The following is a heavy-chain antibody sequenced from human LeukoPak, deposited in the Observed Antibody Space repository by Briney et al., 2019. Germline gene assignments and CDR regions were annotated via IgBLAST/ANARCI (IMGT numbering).Heavy chain of an antibody. CDR1: GFSVSSNF. CDR2: IYSGGYT. V-gene: IGHV3-53*01. CDR3: ATVKGCSGGTCYSSFFDS. J-gene: IGHJ4*02. Sequence: GGSLRLSCAASGFSVSSNFMSWVRQAPGKGLEWVSVIYSGGYTSYADSVKGRFTISRDNSKNTVYLQMNSLSAEDTAVYFCATVKGCSGGTCYSSFFDSWGQRTLVTVSS. D-gene: IGHD2-15*01.